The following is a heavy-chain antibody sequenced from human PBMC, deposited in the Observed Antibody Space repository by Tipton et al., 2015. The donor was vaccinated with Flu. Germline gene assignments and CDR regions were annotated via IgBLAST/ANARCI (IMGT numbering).Heavy chain of an antibody. CDR2: VYDDGRT. J-gene: IGHJ4*02. CDR1: GGSISSYY. Sequence: LSLTCTVSGGSISSYYWSWIRQPPGKGLEWVSIVYDDGRTYYADSVEGRFAISRDNSKNILYLQMNSLRADDTAVYFCARDEGGTYPDWGQGTLVTVSS. CDR3: ARDEGGTYPD. D-gene: IGHD1-14*01. V-gene: IGHV3-53*01.